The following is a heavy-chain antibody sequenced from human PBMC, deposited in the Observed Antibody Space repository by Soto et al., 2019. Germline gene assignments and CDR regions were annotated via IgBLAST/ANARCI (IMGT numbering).Heavy chain of an antibody. CDR3: ASRVLCDMDV. D-gene: IGHD2-21*01. J-gene: IGHJ6*02. CDR2: INPNSGAT. CDR1: GDTFTTNF. V-gene: IGHV1-46*01. Sequence: QEQLVQSGAEVKEPGASLKVSCKASGDTFTTNFIHWVRQAPGQGLEWMGRINPNSGATLYAQKFQGRLTLTTDTSTSTVYLDLNGLKPEDSAVYYCASRVLCDMDVWDQGTTVTVSS.